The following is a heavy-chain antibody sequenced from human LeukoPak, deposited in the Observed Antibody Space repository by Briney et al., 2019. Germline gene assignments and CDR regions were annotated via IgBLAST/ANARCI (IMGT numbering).Heavy chain of an antibody. V-gene: IGHV1-69*05. D-gene: IGHD6-19*01. Sequence: SVKVSCKASGGTFSSYAISWVRQAPGQGLEWMGGIIPIFGTANYAQKFQGRVTITTDESTSTAYMELSSLRSEDTAVYYCARGSGIAVAGTEDYYMDVWGKGTTVTASS. CDR3: ARGSGIAVAGTEDYYMDV. CDR1: GGTFSSYA. J-gene: IGHJ6*03. CDR2: IIPIFGTA.